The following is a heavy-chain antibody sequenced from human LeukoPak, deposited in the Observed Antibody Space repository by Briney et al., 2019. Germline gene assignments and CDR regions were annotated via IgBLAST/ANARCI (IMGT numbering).Heavy chain of an antibody. CDR1: GFTFSFYG. D-gene: IGHD2-2*02. Sequence: GGSLRLSCATSGFTFSFYGMHWVRQAPGKGLEWVAFIQYDGSYKFYADSVQGRFSISRDNSKNTLFLHMNSLRVQDTAIYYCAKTSDQLLYSKLDFWGQGTLVTVSS. CDR2: IQYDGSYK. J-gene: IGHJ4*02. CDR3: AKTSDQLLYSKLDF. V-gene: IGHV3-30*02.